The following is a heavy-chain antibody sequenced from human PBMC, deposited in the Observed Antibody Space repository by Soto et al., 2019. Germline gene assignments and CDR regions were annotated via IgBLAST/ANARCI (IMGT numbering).Heavy chain of an antibody. V-gene: IGHV3-53*01. J-gene: IGHJ4*02. D-gene: IGHD3-16*01. CDR3: ARDNSMLGAPFHY. CDR2: IYTDGGT. Sequence: PGGSLRLSCAASGFTVSSNSMICFRQAPGKGLEWVSLIYTDGGTYYGDSVKGRFTISRDTSKNTLSLRMTSLRADDTAVYYCARDNSMLGAPFHYWGQGTLVTVSS. CDR1: GFTVSSNS.